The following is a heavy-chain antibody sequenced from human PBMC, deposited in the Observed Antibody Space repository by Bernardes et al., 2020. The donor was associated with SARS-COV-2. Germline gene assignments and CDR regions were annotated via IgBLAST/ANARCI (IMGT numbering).Heavy chain of an antibody. CDR3: ARSLYSSGWTGFDY. CDR1: GYTFTGYY. V-gene: IGHV1-2*04. CDR2: INPNSGGT. Sequence: ASVKVSCKASGYTFTGYYMHWVRQAPGQGLEWMGWINPNSGGTNYAQKFQGWVTMTRDTSISTAYMELSRLRSDDTAVYYCARSLYSSGWTGFDYWGQGTLVTVSS. D-gene: IGHD6-19*01. J-gene: IGHJ4*02.